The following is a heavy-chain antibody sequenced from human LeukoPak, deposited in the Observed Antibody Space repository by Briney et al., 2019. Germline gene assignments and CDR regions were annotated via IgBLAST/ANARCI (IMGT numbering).Heavy chain of an antibody. CDR3: ARSSGWRDAFDF. CDR1: GGSISIRGFY. V-gene: IGHV4-31*03. D-gene: IGHD6-19*01. Sequence: SETLSLTCSVSGGSISIRGFYWNWIRQLPGNSLEWIGHTYNSRNTYYNPSFGSRVTISTDTSMNQFFLKSHSVTAADTAVYYCARSSGWRDAFDFWGRGTMVTVSS. J-gene: IGHJ3*01. CDR2: TYNSRNT.